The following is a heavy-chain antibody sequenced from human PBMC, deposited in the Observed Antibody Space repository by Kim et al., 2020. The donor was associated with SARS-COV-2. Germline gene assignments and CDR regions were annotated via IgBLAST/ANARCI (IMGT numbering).Heavy chain of an antibody. Sequence: VKGRFTISRDDSKNTADLQMNSRKTEDTAVYYCTRHGYSSSWYYYYGMDVWGQGTTVTVSS. V-gene: IGHV3-73*01. J-gene: IGHJ6*02. CDR3: TRHGYSSSWYYYYGMDV. D-gene: IGHD6-13*01.